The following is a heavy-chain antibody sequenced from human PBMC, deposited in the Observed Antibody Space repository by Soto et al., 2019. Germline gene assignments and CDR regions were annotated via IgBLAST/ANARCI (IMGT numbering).Heavy chain of an antibody. CDR2: IIPIFGTA. D-gene: IGHD2-2*02. CDR1: GGTFSSYA. V-gene: IGHV1-69*06. Sequence: QVQLVQSGAEVKKPGSSVKVSCKASGGTFSSYAISWVRQAPGQGLEWMGGIIPIFGTANYAQKFQGRVTITADKSTSTAYMELSSLRSEDTAVYYCAGHPSVVVPAAISSGYYYYGMDVWGQGTTVTVSS. J-gene: IGHJ6*02. CDR3: AGHPSVVVPAAISSGYYYYGMDV.